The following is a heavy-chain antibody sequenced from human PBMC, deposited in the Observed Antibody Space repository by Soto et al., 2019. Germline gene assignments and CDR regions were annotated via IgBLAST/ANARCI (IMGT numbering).Heavy chain of an antibody. CDR1: GYTFTNYD. J-gene: IGHJ5*02. D-gene: IGHD5-12*01. CDR2: ISVYNGNT. V-gene: IGHV1-18*01. CDR3: ARGNSGCPLDL. Sequence: QVQLVQSGTEVKKPGASVKVSCQASGYTFTNYDISWVRQAPGQGIEWMGWISVYNGNTNYAQNLQDRVSMTTDTTTSTAYMELRSLRSDDTAVYYCARGNSGCPLDLWGQGTLVTVSS.